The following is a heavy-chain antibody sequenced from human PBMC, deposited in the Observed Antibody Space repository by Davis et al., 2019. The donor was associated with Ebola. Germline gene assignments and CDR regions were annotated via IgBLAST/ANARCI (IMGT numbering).Heavy chain of an antibody. V-gene: IGHV4-59*08. CDR1: GGSISSYY. CDR2: IYYSGST. D-gene: IGHD3-22*01. CDR3: ARHSSSGYYANYYYYMDV. J-gene: IGHJ6*03. Sequence: PSETLSLTCTVSGGSISSYYWSWIRQPPGKGLEWIGYIYYSGSTNYNPSLKSRVTISVDTSKNQFSLKLSSVTAADTAVYYCARHSSSGYYANYYYYMDVWGKGTTVTVSS.